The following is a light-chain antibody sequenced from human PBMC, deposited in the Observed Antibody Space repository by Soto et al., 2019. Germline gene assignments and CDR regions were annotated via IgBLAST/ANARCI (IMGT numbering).Light chain of an antibody. Sequence: EIVLTQSPGSLSLSPGEIATLSCRASQSVDSTFFAWYQKKPGQAPRLLIYGASKRATGVPDRFSGSGSGTDFTLTISRLEPEDFAVYYCQQYMSSVTFGQGTKVEI. CDR2: GAS. CDR1: QSVDSTF. V-gene: IGKV3-20*01. CDR3: QQYMSSVT. J-gene: IGKJ1*01.